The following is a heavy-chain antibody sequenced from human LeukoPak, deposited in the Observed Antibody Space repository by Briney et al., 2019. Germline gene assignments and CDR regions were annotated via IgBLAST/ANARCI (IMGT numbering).Heavy chain of an antibody. CDR3: ARDDSSGPGAAFDI. V-gene: IGHV4-31*03. D-gene: IGHD3-22*01. CDR2: IYYSGST. CDR1: GGSISSGGYY. Sequence: SETLSLTCTVPGGSISSGGYYWSWIRQHPGKGLEWIGYIYYSGSTYYNPSLKSRVTISVDTSKNQFSLKLSSVTAADTAVYYCARDDSSGPGAAFDIWGQGTMVTVSS. J-gene: IGHJ3*02.